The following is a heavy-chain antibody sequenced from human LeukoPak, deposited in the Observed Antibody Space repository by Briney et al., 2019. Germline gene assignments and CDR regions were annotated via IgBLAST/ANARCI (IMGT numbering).Heavy chain of an antibody. J-gene: IGHJ5*02. CDR2: IHYSGTT. CDR3: ARGALTGP. V-gene: IGHV4-59*01. D-gene: IGHD1-14*01. Sequence: SETLSLTCIVSGGSISSNYWSWIRRSPGKGLEWIGHIHYSGTTNYNPSLKSRVTMSLDTSKNQFSLKVRSVTAADTAVYYCARGALTGPWGQGTLVTVSS. CDR1: GGSISSNY.